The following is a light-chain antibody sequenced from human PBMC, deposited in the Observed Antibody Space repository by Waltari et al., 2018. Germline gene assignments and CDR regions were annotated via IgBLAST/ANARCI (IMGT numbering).Light chain of an antibody. CDR1: RRDVGGYHL. CDR2: EVT. Sequence: QSALTQPASVSGSPGLSITISCTGTRRDVGGYHLVSWYQQHPGKAPQLIIFEVTKRPSGVSDRFSGSKSDNTASLTISGLQAEDEADYFCCSYAGTSTRVFGGGTKLTVL. J-gene: IGLJ3*02. CDR3: CSYAGTSTRV. V-gene: IGLV2-23*02.